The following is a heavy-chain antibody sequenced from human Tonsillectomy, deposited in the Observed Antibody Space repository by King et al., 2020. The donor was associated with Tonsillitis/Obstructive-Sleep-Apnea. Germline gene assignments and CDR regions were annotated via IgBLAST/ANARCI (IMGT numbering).Heavy chain of an antibody. Sequence: QLVQSGAEVRKPGESLRISCKGSGYNFASSWIGWVRQTPGKGLEWMGSIYPGDSDTRYSPSYRGQFTISADTSINTAYLQWSSLKASDNAMYYCARKFKQQLGRIWVDPWGQGTLVTVSS. V-gene: IGHV5-51*01. CDR1: GYNFASSW. D-gene: IGHD1-1*01. J-gene: IGHJ5*02. CDR3: ARKFKQQLGRIWVDP. CDR2: IYPGDSDT.